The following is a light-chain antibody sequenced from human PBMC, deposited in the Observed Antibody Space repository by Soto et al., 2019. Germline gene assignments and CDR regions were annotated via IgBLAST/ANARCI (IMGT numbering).Light chain of an antibody. CDR1: QSISSY. V-gene: IGKV1-39*01. J-gene: IGKJ4*01. CDR3: QKSYSTPLT. CDR2: AAS. Sequence: DIPMTQSPSSLSASVGDRVTITCRASQSISSYLNWYQQKPGKAPNLLIYAASSLHSGVPSRFSGSGSGTDFTLTISSLQPEDFATYYCQKSYSTPLTFGGGTKVEIK.